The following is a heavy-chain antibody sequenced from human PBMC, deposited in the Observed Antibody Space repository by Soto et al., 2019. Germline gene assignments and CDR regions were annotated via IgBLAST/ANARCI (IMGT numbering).Heavy chain of an antibody. J-gene: IGHJ6*02. D-gene: IGHD1-26*01. CDR1: GGSISGFY. Sequence: SETLSLTCSVSGGSISGFYWTWIRQPPGKGLEWIGYIHDSGSTNYNPALESRVSISVDTSKNELSLKLSSVTAADTAVYYCARDRGYYYGMDVWGQGTTVTVSS. CDR3: ARDRGYYYGMDV. V-gene: IGHV4-59*01. CDR2: IHDSGST.